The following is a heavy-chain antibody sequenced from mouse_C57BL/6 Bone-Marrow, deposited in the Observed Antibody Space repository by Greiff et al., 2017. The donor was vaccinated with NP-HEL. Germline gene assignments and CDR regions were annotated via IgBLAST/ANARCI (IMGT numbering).Heavy chain of an antibody. Sequence: EVQLQQSGAELVRPGASVKLSCTASGFNIKDYYMHWVKQRPEQGLEWIGRIDPEDGDTEYAPKFQGKATMTADTSSNTAYLQLSSLTSEDTAVYYCTTWDYYYGSSYIYAMDYWGQGTSVTASS. J-gene: IGHJ4*01. CDR2: IDPEDGDT. CDR1: GFNIKDYY. CDR3: TTWDYYYGSSYIYAMDY. V-gene: IGHV14-1*01. D-gene: IGHD1-1*01.